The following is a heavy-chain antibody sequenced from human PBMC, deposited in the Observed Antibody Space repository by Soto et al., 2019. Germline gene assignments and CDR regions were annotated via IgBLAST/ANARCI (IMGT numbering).Heavy chain of an antibody. CDR3: ARDSRGIAAAGLDY. D-gene: IGHD6-13*01. J-gene: IGHJ4*02. Sequence: QVQLVQSGAEVKKPGSSVKVSCKASGDTFSSYTISWVRQAPGQGLEWMGRIIPILGIANYAQKFQGRVTITAEKSTSTAYMELSSLRSEDTAVYYCARDSRGIAAAGLDYWGQGTLVTVSS. CDR1: GDTFSSYT. V-gene: IGHV1-69*02. CDR2: IIPILGIA.